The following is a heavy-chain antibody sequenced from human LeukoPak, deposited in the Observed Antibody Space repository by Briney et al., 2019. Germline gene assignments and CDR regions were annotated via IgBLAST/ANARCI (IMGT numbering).Heavy chain of an antibody. CDR2: ISYDGSNK. J-gene: IGHJ5*02. V-gene: IGHV3-30*04. Sequence: GRSLKLSCAASGFTFSSYAMHWVRQAPGKGLEWVAVISYDGSNKYYADSVKGRFTISRDNSKNTLYLQMNSLRAEDTAVYYCARDRLRGSSGWYLSSGWFDPWGQGTLVTVSS. CDR3: ARDRLRGSSGWYLSSGWFDP. D-gene: IGHD6-19*01. CDR1: GFTFSSYA.